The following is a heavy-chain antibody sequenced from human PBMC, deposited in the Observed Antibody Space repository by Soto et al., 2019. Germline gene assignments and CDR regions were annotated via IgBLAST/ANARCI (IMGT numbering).Heavy chain of an antibody. Sequence: SETLSLTCTVSGGSISSYYWSWIRQPPGKGLEWIGYIYYSGSTNYNPSLKSRVTISVDTSKNQFSLKLSSVTAADTAVYYCARGSDTAMVTGDWFDPWAREPWSPSPQ. V-gene: IGHV4-59*01. CDR3: ARGSDTAMVTGDWFDP. J-gene: IGHJ5*02. CDR1: GGSISSYY. D-gene: IGHD5-18*01. CDR2: IYYSGST.